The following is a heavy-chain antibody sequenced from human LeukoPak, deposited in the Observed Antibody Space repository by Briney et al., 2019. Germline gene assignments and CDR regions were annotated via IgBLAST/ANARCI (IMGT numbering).Heavy chain of an antibody. V-gene: IGHV3-7*03. Sequence: GGSLRLSCAASGFTFHTYWMTWVRQAPGNGLEWVARIKKDGRETYYVDSVKGRFTISRDNAKKSLDLQMSSLRAEDTALYYCARGHYGMDVWGQGTTVTVS. J-gene: IGHJ6*02. CDR2: IKKDGRET. CDR1: GFTFHTYW. CDR3: ARGHYGMDV.